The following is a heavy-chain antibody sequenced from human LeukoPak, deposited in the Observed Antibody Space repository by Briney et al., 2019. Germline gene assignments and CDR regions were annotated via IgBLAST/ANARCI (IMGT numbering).Heavy chain of an antibody. D-gene: IGHD3-10*01. CDR2: ISRNGGST. V-gene: IGHV3-64D*09. CDR3: ASGYGSGPYYKGYFDY. CDR1: GFTFSSFA. Sequence: GSLRLSCSASGFTFSSFAMHWVRQAPGKGLEYVAAISRNGGSTYYADSVKGRFTISRDNSKSTLYLQMSSLRAEDTAVYYCASGYGSGPYYKGYFDYWGQGTLVTVSS. J-gene: IGHJ4*02.